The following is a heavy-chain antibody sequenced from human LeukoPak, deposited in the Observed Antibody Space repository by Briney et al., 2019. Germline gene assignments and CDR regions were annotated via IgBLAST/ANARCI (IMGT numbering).Heavy chain of an antibody. CDR1: GYNFTGYY. J-gene: IGHJ4*02. Sequence: ASVKVSCKASGYNFTGYYMHWVRQAPGQGLEWMGWINPNSGGTNYAQKFQGRVTMTRDTSISTAYLELSRLRSDDTAVYYCAREHMTRVTLDYWGQGTLVTVSS. V-gene: IGHV1-2*02. D-gene: IGHD4-17*01. CDR2: INPNSGGT. CDR3: AREHMTRVTLDY.